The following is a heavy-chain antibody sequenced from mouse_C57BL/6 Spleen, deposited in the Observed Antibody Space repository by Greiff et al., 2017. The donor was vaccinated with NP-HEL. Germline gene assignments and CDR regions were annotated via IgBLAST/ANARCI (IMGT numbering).Heavy chain of an antibody. CDR2: IHPNSGST. D-gene: IGHD2-5*01. CDR1: GYTFTSYW. Sequence: QVQLQQPGAELVKPGASVKLSCKASGYTFTSYWMHWVKQRPGQGLEWIGMIHPNSGSTNYNEKFKSKATLTVDKSSSTAYMQLSSLTSEDSAVYYCARAAYSNYVAMDYWGQGTSVTVSS. CDR3: ARAAYSNYVAMDY. V-gene: IGHV1-64*01. J-gene: IGHJ4*01.